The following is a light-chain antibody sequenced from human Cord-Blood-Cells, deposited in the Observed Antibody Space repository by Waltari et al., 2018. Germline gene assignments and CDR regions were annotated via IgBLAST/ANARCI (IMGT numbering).Light chain of an antibody. CDR3: QQYYSTPLT. V-gene: IGKV4-1*01. J-gene: IGKJ3*01. Sequence: DIVMTQSPDSLAVYLGERATINCKSSQSVLYSSNNKNYLAWYQQKPGQPPKLLIYWASTRESGVPDRFSGSGSGTDFTRTISSLQAEDVAVYYCQQYYSTPLTFGPGTKVDIK. CDR2: WAS. CDR1: QSVLYSSNNKNY.